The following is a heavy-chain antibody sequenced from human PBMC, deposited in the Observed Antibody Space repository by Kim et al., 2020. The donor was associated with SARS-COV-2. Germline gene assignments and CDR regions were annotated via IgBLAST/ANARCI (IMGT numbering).Heavy chain of an antibody. CDR1: GFTFSSYG. CDR2: IWYDGSNK. Sequence: GGSLRLSCAASGFTFSSYGMHWVRQAPGKGLEWVAVIWYDGSNKYYADSVKGRFTISRDNSKNTLYLQMNSLRAEDTAVYYCASNYLGSSSSGDYWGQGTLVTVSS. J-gene: IGHJ4*02. D-gene: IGHD6-6*01. CDR3: ASNYLGSSSSGDY. V-gene: IGHV3-33*01.